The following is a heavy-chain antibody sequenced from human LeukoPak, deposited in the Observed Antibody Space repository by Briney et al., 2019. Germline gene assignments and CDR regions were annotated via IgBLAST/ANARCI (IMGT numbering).Heavy chain of an antibody. J-gene: IGHJ4*02. V-gene: IGHV4-39*01. CDR2: IYYNGST. CDR1: GGSISSSSYY. D-gene: IGHD5-18*01. Sequence: SETLSLTCTVSGGSISSSSYYWGWIRQPPGKGLEWIGSIYYNGSTYYNPSLKSRVTIFVDTSKNQFSLNLSSVTAADTAVYYCARGLQVWSRDPFDYWGQGTLVTVSS. CDR3: ARGLQVWSRDPFDY.